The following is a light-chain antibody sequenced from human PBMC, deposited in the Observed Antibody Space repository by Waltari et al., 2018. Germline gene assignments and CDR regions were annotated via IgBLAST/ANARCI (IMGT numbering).Light chain of an antibody. Sequence: QTVVTQEPSLPVSPGGTVTLTCALSSGSLSTTSYATWYQQTPGQAPHTLVYKANARSSGVPDRFSGSILGNTAALTITGAQADDESDYYCALYMGSGIWVFGGGTRLTVL. CDR2: KAN. CDR1: SGSLSTTSY. J-gene: IGLJ3*02. V-gene: IGLV8-61*01. CDR3: ALYMGSGIWV.